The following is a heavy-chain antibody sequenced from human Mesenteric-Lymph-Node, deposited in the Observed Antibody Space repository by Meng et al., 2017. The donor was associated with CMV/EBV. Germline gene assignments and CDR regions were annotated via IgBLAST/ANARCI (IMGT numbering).Heavy chain of an antibody. Sequence: QVQLVQSGAEVKKPGASVKVSCKASGYTFTGYYMHWVRQAPGQGLEWMGRINPNIGGTNYAQKFQGRVTMTRDTSISTAYMELSRLRSDDTAVYYCARKVSDLPFDYWGQGTLVTVSS. CDR3: ARKVSDLPFDY. CDR2: INPNIGGT. V-gene: IGHV1-2*06. CDR1: GYTFTGYY. D-gene: IGHD2-8*01. J-gene: IGHJ4*02.